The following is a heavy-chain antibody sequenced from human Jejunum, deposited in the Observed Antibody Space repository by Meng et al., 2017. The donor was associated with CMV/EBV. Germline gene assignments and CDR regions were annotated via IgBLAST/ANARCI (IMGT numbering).Heavy chain of an antibody. CDR1: SYY. V-gene: IGHV1-2*02. CDR3: ARDPTNYYDISDYGMSYFDY. J-gene: IGHJ4*02. CDR2: IDPDSSDT. Sequence: SYYVHWVRGDPGQGLGWVGWIDPDSSDTKYAQKFRGRVTMNRDTSITTTYMELSRLTSDDTAFYYCARDPTNYYDISDYGMSYFDYWGQGTLVTVSS. D-gene: IGHD3-22*01.